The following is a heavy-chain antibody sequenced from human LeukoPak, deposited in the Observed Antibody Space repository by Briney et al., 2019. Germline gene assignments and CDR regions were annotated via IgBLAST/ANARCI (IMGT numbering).Heavy chain of an antibody. CDR1: SGSISSYY. V-gene: IGHV4-59*08. Sequence: PSETLSLTCTVSSGSISSYYWSWIRQPPGKGLEWIGYIYYSGSTNYNPSLKSRVTISVDTSKNQFALKLSSVTAADTAVYYCARHSVEMAGTWDYWGQGTLVTVSS. CDR2: IYYSGST. J-gene: IGHJ4*02. D-gene: IGHD5-24*01. CDR3: ARHSVEMAGTWDY.